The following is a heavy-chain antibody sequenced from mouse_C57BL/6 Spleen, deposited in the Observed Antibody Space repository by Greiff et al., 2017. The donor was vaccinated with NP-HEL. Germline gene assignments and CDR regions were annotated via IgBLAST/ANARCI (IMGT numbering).Heavy chain of an antibody. D-gene: IGHD1-1*01. CDR2: IDPSDSYT. Sequence: QVQLQQPGAELVMPGASVKLSCKASGYTFTSYWMHWGKQRPGQGLEWIGEIDPSDSYTNYNQEFKGKSTLTVDKSSSTAYMQLSSLTSEDSAVYYCARGGYYGSSYFDYWGQGTTLTVSS. CDR1: GYTFTSYW. J-gene: IGHJ2*01. CDR3: ARGGYYGSSYFDY. V-gene: IGHV1-69*01.